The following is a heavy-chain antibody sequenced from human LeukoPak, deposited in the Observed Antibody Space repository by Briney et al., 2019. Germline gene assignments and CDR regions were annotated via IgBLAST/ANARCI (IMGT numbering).Heavy chain of an antibody. CDR2: IYYSGST. J-gene: IGHJ4*02. CDR1: GGSISSYY. CDR3: ARGSSSNDF. V-gene: IGHV4-59*01. Sequence: PSETLSLTCTVSGGSISSYYWSWIRQPPGKGLEWIGCIYYSGSTNYNPSLKSRVTISVDTSKNQFSLKLSSVTAADTAVYYCARGSSSNDFWGQGTLVTVSS. D-gene: IGHD6-13*01.